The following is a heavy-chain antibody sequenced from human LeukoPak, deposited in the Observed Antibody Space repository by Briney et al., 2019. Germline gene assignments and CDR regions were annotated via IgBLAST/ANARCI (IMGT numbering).Heavy chain of an antibody. V-gene: IGHV3-53*01. CDR3: ARQVFADYDWYFDL. D-gene: IGHD4-17*01. CDR2: IYSGGSK. CDR1: GFTVSGYY. Sequence: GGSLRLSCAASGFTVSGYYMNWVRQAPGEGLEWVSIIYSGGSKYYADSVKGRFTISRDNSKNTLYLQMNSLRAEDTAVYFCARQVFADYDWYFDLWGRGTLVTVSS. J-gene: IGHJ2*01.